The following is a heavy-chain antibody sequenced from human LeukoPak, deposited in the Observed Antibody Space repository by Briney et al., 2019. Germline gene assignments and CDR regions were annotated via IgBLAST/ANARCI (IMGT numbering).Heavy chain of an antibody. CDR1: GFTFSSYG. V-gene: IGHV3-30*03. CDR2: ISYDGSNK. D-gene: IGHD6-25*01. Sequence: QPGRSLRLSCAASGFTFSSYGMRWVRQAPGKGLEWVAVISYDGSNKYYADSVKGRFTISRDNSKNTLYLQMNSLRAEDTAVYYCAGSPEDFDYWGQGTLVTVSS. J-gene: IGHJ4*02. CDR3: AGSPEDFDY.